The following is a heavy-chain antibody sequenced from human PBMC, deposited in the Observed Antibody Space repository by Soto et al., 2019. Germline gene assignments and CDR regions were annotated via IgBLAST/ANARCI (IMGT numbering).Heavy chain of an antibody. CDR3: ARDYSSSWFED. CDR2: IYYSGST. CDR1: GGSISSYY. Sequence: QVQLQESGPGLVKPSETLSLTCTVSGGSISSYYWSWIRQPPGKGLEWIGYIYYSGSTNYNPSLKSRVTISVDTSKNQFSLKLSSVTAADTAVYYCARDYSSSWFEDWGQGTLVTVSS. V-gene: IGHV4-59*01. J-gene: IGHJ5*02. D-gene: IGHD6-13*01.